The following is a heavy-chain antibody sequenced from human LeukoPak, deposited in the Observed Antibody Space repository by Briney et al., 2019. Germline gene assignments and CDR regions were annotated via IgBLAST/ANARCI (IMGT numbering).Heavy chain of an antibody. CDR2: ISYDGSNK. V-gene: IGHV3-30-3*01. D-gene: IGHD6-6*01. CDR1: GFTFSSYA. Sequence: GGSLRLSCAASGFTFSSYAMHWVRQAPGKGLEWVAVISYDGSNKYYADSVKGRFTISRDNSKNTLYLQMNSLRAEDTAVYYCAKALAARPVDYWGQGTLVTVSS. CDR3: AKALAARPVDY. J-gene: IGHJ4*02.